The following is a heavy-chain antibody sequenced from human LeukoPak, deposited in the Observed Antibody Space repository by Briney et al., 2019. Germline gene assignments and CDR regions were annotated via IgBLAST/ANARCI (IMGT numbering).Heavy chain of an antibody. V-gene: IGHV3-48*03. J-gene: IGHJ4*02. CDR2: ISISGTTI. Sequence: GGSLRLSCAASGFTFSDYEMNWVRQAPGKGLEWLSHISISGTTIHYADSVKGRFTISRDNAKNSVYLQMNSLRVEDTAVYFCARDYIGGWNDHWGQGTLVTVSS. CDR1: GFTFSDYE. CDR3: ARDYIGGWNDH. D-gene: IGHD3-16*01.